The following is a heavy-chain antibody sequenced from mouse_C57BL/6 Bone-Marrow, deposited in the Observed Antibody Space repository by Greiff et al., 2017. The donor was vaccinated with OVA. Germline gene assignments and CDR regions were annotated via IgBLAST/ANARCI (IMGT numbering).Heavy chain of an antibody. CDR2: IYPGDGDT. Sequence: QVQLKQSGPELVKPGASVKISCKASGYAFSSSWMNWVKQRPGKGLEWIGRIYPGDGDTNYNGKFKGKATLTADKSSSTAYMQLSSLTSEDSAVYFCARPYGYYVAWFAYWGQGTLVTVSA. D-gene: IGHD2-3*01. V-gene: IGHV1-82*01. CDR3: ARPYGYYVAWFAY. J-gene: IGHJ3*01. CDR1: GYAFSSSW.